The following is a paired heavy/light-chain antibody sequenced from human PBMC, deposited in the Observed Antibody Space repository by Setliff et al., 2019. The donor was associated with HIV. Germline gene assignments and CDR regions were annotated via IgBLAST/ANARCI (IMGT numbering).Light chain of an antibody. CDR2: EDS. CDR3: YSTGSSGNLVF. J-gene: IGLJ2*01. CDR1: ELPQKY. V-gene: IGLV3-10*01. Sequence: SFELTQPPSVSVSPGQTARITCGGYELPQKYAYWYQQKSGQAPVLVIYEDSKRPSGIPERFSGSISGAMATLTISGAQVEDEADYYCYSTGSSGNLVFFGGGTKLTVL.
Heavy chain of an antibody. CDR2: VYPGDSET. J-gene: IGHJ4*02. Sequence: EVQLVQSGAEMKKPGESLKISCKASGYSFSSYWIGWVRQLPGKGLEWMGIVYPGDSETRYSPSFEGHVTISADKSINTAYLQWNTLKASDTAIFYCARPRRDGYNDLIYWGQGTLVTVSS. V-gene: IGHV5-51*03. D-gene: IGHD5-12*01. CDR3: ARPRRDGYNDLIY. CDR1: GYSFSSYW.